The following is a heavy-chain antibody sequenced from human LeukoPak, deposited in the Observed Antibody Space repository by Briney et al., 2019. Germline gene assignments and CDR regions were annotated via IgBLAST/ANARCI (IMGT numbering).Heavy chain of an antibody. CDR2: ISYDGSNK. V-gene: IGHV3-30-3*01. Sequence: GGSLRLSCAASGFTFSSYWMSWVRQAPGKGLEWVAVISYDGSNKYYADSVKGRFTISRDNSKNTLYLQMNSLRAEDTAVYYCARIFGSGWFDPWGQGTLVTVSS. D-gene: IGHD2-15*01. CDR3: ARIFGSGWFDP. J-gene: IGHJ5*02. CDR1: GFTFSSYW.